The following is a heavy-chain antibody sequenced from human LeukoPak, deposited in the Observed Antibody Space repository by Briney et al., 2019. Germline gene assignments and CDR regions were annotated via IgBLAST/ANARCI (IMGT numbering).Heavy chain of an antibody. CDR2: INSDGSST. D-gene: IGHD6-13*01. V-gene: IGHV3-74*01. J-gene: IGHJ4*02. CDR1: GFTFSSYW. Sequence: GGSLRLSCAASGFTFSSYWMHWVRQAPGKGLVWVSRINSDGSSTSYADSVKGRFTISRDNAKNTLYLQMNSLRAEDTAVYYCARNIAAAGTGLQNYWGQGTLVTVSS. CDR3: ARNIAAAGTGLQNY.